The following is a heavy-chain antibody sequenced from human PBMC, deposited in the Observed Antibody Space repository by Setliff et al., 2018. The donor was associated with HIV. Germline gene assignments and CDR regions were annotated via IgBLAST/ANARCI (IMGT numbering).Heavy chain of an antibody. J-gene: IGHJ4*02. V-gene: IGHV5-51*01. Sequence: PGESLKISCKGSGYTFTTYWIAWVRQMPGKGLEWMGIIFPGDSDTRYSPSFQGQVTISADKSITTAYLQWSSLKASDTAMYYCARGNGGSGSQFDYWGQGTLVTVSS. CDR3: ARGNGGSGSQFDY. CDR2: IFPGDSDT. D-gene: IGHD3-10*01. CDR1: GYTFTTYW.